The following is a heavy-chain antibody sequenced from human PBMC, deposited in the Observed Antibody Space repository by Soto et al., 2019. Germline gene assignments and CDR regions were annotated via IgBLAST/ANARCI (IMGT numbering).Heavy chain of an antibody. V-gene: IGHV4-34*01. J-gene: IGHJ4*02. D-gene: IGHD3-22*01. CDR1: GGSFSGYY. CDR2: INHSGST. Sequence: LSLPCAVYGGSFSGYYWSWIRQPPGKGLEWIGEINHSGSTNYNPSLKSRVTISVDTSKNQFSLKLSSVTAADTAVYYCAVGGYSSLDYWGQGTLVTVS. CDR3: AVGGYSSLDY.